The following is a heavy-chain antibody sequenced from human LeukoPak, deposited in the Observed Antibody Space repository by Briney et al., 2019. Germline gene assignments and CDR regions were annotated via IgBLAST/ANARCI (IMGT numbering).Heavy chain of an antibody. V-gene: IGHV1-69*13. D-gene: IGHD5-24*01. CDR3: ARVVLGRRWLQTSYYHGMDV. CDR2: IIPIFGTA. Sequence: ASVKVSCKASGGTFISYAISWVRQAPGQGLEWMGGIIPIFGTANYAQKFQGRVTITADESTSTAYLELSSLTSEDTAVYYCARVVLGRRWLQTSYYHGMDVWGQGTTVTVSS. CDR1: GGTFISYA. J-gene: IGHJ6*02.